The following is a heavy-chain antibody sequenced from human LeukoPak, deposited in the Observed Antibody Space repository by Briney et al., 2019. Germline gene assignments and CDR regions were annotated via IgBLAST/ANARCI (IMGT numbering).Heavy chain of an antibody. V-gene: IGHV3-53*01. CDR1: GFTVSSNY. Sequence: GGSLRLSCAASGFTVSSNYMSWVRQAPGKGLEWVSVIYSDGRTYYADSVKGRFTISRDNSKNTLYLQMDSLRAEDTAVYYCAKDGRGPSMDVWGKGTTVTVSS. CDR3: AKDGRGPSMDV. J-gene: IGHJ6*03. CDR2: IYSDGRT.